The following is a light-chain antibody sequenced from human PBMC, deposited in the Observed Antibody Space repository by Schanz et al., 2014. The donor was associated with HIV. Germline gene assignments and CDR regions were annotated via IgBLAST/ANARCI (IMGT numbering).Light chain of an antibody. J-gene: IGKJ3*01. CDR3: QHYGSS. CDR2: SES. V-gene: IGKV3-20*01. CDR1: QTVSSNS. Sequence: EIVLTQSPVILSLSPGERATLSCRASQTVSSNSLGWYQQKRGQVPRLLTYSESRRANGIPDRFSGSGSGTGFTLTISRLETEDNAEYYCQHYGSSFGTGTKVDIK.